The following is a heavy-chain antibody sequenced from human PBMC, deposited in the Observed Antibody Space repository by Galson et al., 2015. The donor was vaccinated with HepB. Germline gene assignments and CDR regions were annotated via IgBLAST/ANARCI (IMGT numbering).Heavy chain of an antibody. D-gene: IGHD2-2*01. Sequence: SLRLSCAASGFTFSNAWMSWVRQAPGKGLEWVGRIKSKTDGGTTDYAAPVKGRFTISRDDSKNTLNLQMIRLKTEDTDVYSFTSDSSDIVVVPAVANFDDWGQGTLVTVSS. CDR1: GFTFSNAW. V-gene: IGHV3-15*01. CDR3: TSDSSDIVVVPAVANFDD. J-gene: IGHJ4*02. CDR2: IKSKTDGGTT.